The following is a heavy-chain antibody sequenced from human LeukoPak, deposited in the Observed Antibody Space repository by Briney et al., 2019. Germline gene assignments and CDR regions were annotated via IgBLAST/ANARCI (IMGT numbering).Heavy chain of an antibody. CDR2: INPSGGST. CDR3: ANGDAFDI. Sequence: ASVKVSCKAFGYTFTSNYMHWVRQAPGQGPEWMGVINPSGGSTSYAQKFQGRVTMTRDMSTSTVYMELSSLRSEDTAVYYCANGDAFDIWGQGTMVTVSS. J-gene: IGHJ3*02. V-gene: IGHV1-46*01. CDR1: GYTFTSNY.